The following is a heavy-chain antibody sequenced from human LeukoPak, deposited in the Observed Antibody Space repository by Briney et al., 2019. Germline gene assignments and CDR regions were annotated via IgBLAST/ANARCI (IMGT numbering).Heavy chain of an antibody. Sequence: GGSLRLSCAASGFSFSTYTMNWVRQAPGKGLEWVSSMSSTASFIYYADSVRGRFTISRDNAKNSLYLQMNSLRAEDAAVYYCARDAYFDGSGTYYFDDWGQGTLVPVSS. J-gene: IGHJ4*02. V-gene: IGHV3-21*01. CDR1: GFSFSTYT. CDR2: MSSTASFI. CDR3: ARDAYFDGSGTYYFDD. D-gene: IGHD3-10*01.